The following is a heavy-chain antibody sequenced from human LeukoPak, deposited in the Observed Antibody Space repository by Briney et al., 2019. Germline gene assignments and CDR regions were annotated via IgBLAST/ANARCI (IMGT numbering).Heavy chain of an antibody. CDR3: ARGPLPLGYCSSTSCYTGGFDY. J-gene: IGHJ4*02. D-gene: IGHD2-2*02. CDR1: GGSISSGGYY. Sequence: SQTLSLTCTVSGGSISSGGYYWSWIRQHPGKGLEWIGYIYYSGSTYYNPSLKSRVTISVDTSKNQFSLKLSSVTAADTAVYYCARGPLPLGYCSSTSCYTGGFDYWGQGTLATVSS. CDR2: IYYSGST. V-gene: IGHV4-31*03.